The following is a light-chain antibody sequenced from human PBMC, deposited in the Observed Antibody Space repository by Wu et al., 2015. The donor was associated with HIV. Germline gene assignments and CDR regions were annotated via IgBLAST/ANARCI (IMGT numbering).Light chain of an antibody. V-gene: IGKV3-11*01. J-gene: IGKJ2*01. CDR2: DVS. CDR1: QNVNNY. CDR3: QQRTNWPRIT. Sequence: EIVMTQSPVTLSVSPGERATLSCRASQNVNNYLTWYQQKPGQAPRLLIYDVSNRAAGIPARFSGSGSGTDFTLTISSLEPEDFAVYYCQQRTNWPRITFGQGTKLEMK.